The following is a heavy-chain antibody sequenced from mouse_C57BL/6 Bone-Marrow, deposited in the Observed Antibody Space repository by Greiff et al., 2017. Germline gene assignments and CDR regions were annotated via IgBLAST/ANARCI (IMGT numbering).Heavy chain of an antibody. CDR1: GFTFSDYG. J-gene: IGHJ3*01. D-gene: IGHD2-1*01. CDR3: ARIYYGNQAWLAY. Sequence: EVQVVESGGGLVQPGGSLKLSCAASGFTFSDYGMAWVRQAPRKGPEWVAFISNLAYSIYYADTVTGRFTISRENAKNTLYLEMSSLRSEDTAMYYCARIYYGNQAWLAYWGQGTLVTVSA. CDR2: ISNLAYSI. V-gene: IGHV5-15*01.